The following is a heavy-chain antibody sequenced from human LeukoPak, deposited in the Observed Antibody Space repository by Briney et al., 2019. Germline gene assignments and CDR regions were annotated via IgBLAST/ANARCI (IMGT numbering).Heavy chain of an antibody. J-gene: IGHJ3*02. CDR3: ASGARGYDFDAFDI. V-gene: IGHV4-4*07. CDR2: IYTSGST. Sequence: ASETLSLTSTVPACSISSYYWSWIRQPARKRLDSIGRIYTSGSTNYNPSLKSRVTMSVDTSKNQFSLKLSSVTAADTAVYYCASGARGYDFDAFDIWGQGTMVTVSS. D-gene: IGHD5-12*01. CDR1: ACSISSYY.